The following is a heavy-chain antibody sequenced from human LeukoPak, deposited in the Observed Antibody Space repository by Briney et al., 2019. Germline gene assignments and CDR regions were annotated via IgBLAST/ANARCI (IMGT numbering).Heavy chain of an antibody. D-gene: IGHD2-2*01. Sequence: PGGSLRLSCAASGFTFSSYSMNWARQAPGKGLEWVSSISSSSSYIYYADSVKGRFTISRDNAKNSLYLQMNSLRAEDTAVYYCARTTVVPAAIFDYWGQGTLVTVSS. CDR1: GFTFSSYS. CDR3: ARTTVVPAAIFDY. CDR2: ISSSSSYI. J-gene: IGHJ4*02. V-gene: IGHV3-21*01.